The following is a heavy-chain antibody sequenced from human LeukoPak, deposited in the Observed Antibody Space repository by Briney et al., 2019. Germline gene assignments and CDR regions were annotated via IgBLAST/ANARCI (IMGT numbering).Heavy chain of an antibody. D-gene: IGHD2-2*01. CDR1: GFDFNTYA. J-gene: IGHJ1*01. CDR3: ARIPEY. CDR2: ISKSGDDT. Sequence: GGSLRLSCAASGFDFNTYAMHWVRLTPGKGLEFVSAISKSGDDTSYGNDVKGRFTISRDNIKNTVDLEMGSLRVGDSGIYYCARIPEYWGQGTVVTVSS. V-gene: IGHV3-64*01.